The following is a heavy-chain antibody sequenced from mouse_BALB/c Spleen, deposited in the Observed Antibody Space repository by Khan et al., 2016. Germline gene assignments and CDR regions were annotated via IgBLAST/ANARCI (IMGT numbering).Heavy chain of an antibody. Sequence: QVQLKEPGPGLVAPSQSLSITCTVSGFSLTGYGVNWVRQPPGKGLEWLGMIWGDGSTDYNSALKSRLSISKDNSKSQVFLKMNSLQTDDTARYYCARESGYEGNAMDYWGQGTSVTVSS. CDR2: IWGDGST. CDR3: ARESGYEGNAMDY. V-gene: IGHV2-6-7*01. D-gene: IGHD2-2*01. CDR1: GFSLTGYG. J-gene: IGHJ4*01.